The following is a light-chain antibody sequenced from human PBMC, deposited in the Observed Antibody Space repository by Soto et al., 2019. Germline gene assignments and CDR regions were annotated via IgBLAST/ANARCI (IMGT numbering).Light chain of an antibody. V-gene: IGLV6-57*04. J-gene: IGLJ1*01. Sequence: NFMLTQPHSVSGSPGKTVTISCSRSSCNFASNYVHWYRQRPGSAPTLLLYKNDQRPSGVPARFSGSKSSSSASAAISMSGRQDEDDDHCACWDDDQNGLVFGGGTKVTVL. CDR1: SCNFASNY. CDR3: WDDDQNGLV. CDR2: KND.